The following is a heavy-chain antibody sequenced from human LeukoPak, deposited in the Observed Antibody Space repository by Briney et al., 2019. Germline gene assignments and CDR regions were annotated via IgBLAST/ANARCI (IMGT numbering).Heavy chain of an antibody. Sequence: SETLSLTCTVSGGSISSSSYYWSWIRQPPGKGLEWIGYIYDSGSTTYNPSLKSRVTISIDTSKNQFSLKLSSVTAADTAMYYCARVAYSSGWYWFDPWGQGALVTVSS. V-gene: IGHV4-61*01. CDR1: GGSISSSSYY. CDR3: ARVAYSSGWYWFDP. D-gene: IGHD6-19*01. J-gene: IGHJ5*02. CDR2: IYDSGST.